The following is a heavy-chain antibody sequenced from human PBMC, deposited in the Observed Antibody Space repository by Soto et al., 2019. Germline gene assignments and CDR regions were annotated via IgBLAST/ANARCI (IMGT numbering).Heavy chain of an antibody. V-gene: IGHV4-31*03. D-gene: IGHD2-21*02. CDR3: ARLREGCGDCYSFCGTFHP. J-gene: IGHJ3*01. CDR1: CVSISSSGYY. Sequence: SETLSLTCTVSCVSISSSGYYWSWIRQHPGKGLEWIGYMFYSGNTFLNPSLKSRVAISADTSKNQFSLKLTSVTAADTALYYCARLREGCGDCYSFCGTFHPWGPGTMVRVS. CDR2: MFYSGNT.